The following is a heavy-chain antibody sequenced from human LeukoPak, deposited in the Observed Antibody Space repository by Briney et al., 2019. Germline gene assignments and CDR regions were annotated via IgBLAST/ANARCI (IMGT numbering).Heavy chain of an antibody. J-gene: IGHJ3*02. Sequence: SVKVSCKASGGNFNNYAISWVRQAPGQGLEWLGGVIPMFGSANYAQKFQGRVTITADGITSVAYMELGSLTSDDTAVYYCARGRELLGIQCAFDIWGQGSVVTVAS. D-gene: IGHD2-21*01. CDR2: VIPMFGSA. CDR1: GGNFNNYA. V-gene: IGHV1-69*13. CDR3: ARGRELLGIQCAFDI.